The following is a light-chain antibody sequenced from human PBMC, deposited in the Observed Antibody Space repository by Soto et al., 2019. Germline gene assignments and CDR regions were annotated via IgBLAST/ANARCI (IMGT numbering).Light chain of an antibody. V-gene: IGKV3D-15*01. CDR2: NAS. CDR3: QQYNDWPRT. J-gene: IGKJ1*01. Sequence: EIVLTQSPGTLSLSPGERATLSCRASQSISSTYLTWYHQRPGQAPRLLISNASNRATGIPARFSGSGSGTEFTLTISSLQSEDFAVYYCQQYNDWPRTFGQGTKVDIK. CDR1: QSISSTY.